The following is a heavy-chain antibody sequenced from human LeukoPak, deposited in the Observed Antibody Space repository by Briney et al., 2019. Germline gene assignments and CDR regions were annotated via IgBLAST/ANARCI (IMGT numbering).Heavy chain of an antibody. V-gene: IGHV1-2*06. CDR3: ARDQSYGYPRDY. Sequence: ASLKLSCTASGYTFTGYYMHWVRQAPGQGLEWMGRINPNGGGTNYAQKFRGRVTMTRDTSISTAYMDLSRLRSDDTAVYYCARDQSYGYPRDYWGQGTLATVSS. CDR2: INPNGGGT. J-gene: IGHJ4*02. CDR1: GYTFTGYY. D-gene: IGHD5-18*01.